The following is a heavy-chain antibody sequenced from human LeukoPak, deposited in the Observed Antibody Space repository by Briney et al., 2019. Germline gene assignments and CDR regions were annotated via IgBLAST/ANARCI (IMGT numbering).Heavy chain of an antibody. V-gene: IGHV3-23*01. Sequence: GGSLRLSCAASGFTFSSYAMSWVRQAPGKGLEWVSVISGGGSSTYYADSVKGRFTISRDNSKNTLYLQMNSLRAEDTALYYCGKGSQSDAFDIWGQGTMVTVSS. CDR3: GKGSQSDAFDI. CDR1: GFTFSSYA. CDR2: ISGGGSST. J-gene: IGHJ3*02.